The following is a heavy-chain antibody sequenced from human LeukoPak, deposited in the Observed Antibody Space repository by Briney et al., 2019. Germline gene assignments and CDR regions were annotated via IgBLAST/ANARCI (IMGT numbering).Heavy chain of an antibody. D-gene: IGHD3-10*01. V-gene: IGHV4-4*07. J-gene: IGHJ4*02. CDR3: ARDRTLWFGEFYFDY. Sequence: SETLSLTCTVSGGSISSYYCSWIRQPAGKGLEWIGRIYTSGSTNYNPSLKSRVTMSVDTSKNQFSLKLSSVTAADTAVYYCARDRTLWFGEFYFDYWGQGTLVTVSS. CDR1: GGSISSYY. CDR2: IYTSGST.